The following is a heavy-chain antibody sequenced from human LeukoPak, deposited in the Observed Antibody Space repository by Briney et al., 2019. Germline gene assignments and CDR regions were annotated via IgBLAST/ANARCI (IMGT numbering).Heavy chain of an antibody. D-gene: IGHD4-11*01. Sequence: SETLSLTCTVSGGSISSYFWSWIRQPPGKGLEWIGYIFYSGSTNYNPSLKSRVTISVDTSKNQFSLKLSSVTAADTAVYCCARDIVTNYYYYGMDVWGQGITVTVSS. CDR2: IFYSGST. J-gene: IGHJ6*02. CDR3: ARDIVTNYYYYGMDV. CDR1: GGSISSYF. V-gene: IGHV4-59*01.